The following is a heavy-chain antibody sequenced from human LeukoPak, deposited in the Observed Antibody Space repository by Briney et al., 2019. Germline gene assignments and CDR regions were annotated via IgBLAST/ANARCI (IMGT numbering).Heavy chain of an antibody. V-gene: IGHV3-21*01. CDR2: ISSISSYI. J-gene: IGHJ4*02. CDR3: ARERQNKDFWSGGDY. CDR1: GFTFNTYN. Sequence: GGSLRLSCAASGFTFNTYNMNWVRQAPGKGLEWVSSISSISSYIYYADSVKGRFTISRDNAKNSLYLQMNTLRPEDTAVYYCARERQNKDFWSGGDYWGQGTLVTVSS. D-gene: IGHD3-3*01.